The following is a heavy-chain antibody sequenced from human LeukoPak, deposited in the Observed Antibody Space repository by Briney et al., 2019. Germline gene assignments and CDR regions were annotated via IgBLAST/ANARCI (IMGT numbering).Heavy chain of an antibody. CDR1: GKSFSGYY. D-gene: IGHD2-21*02. Sequence: SETLSLTCTVYGKSFSGYYWTCIRQSPGKGLEWIGEINHSGSTNYNPSLKSRVSISIDTSKNHLSLKLSSVTTADTAVYYCARGRVSVTGYYFAMDVWGQGTTVTVSS. CDR2: INHSGST. J-gene: IGHJ6*02. V-gene: IGHV4-34*01. CDR3: ARGRVSVTGYYFAMDV.